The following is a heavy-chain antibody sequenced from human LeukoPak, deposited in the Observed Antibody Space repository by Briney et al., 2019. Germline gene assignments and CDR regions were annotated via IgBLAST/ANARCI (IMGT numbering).Heavy chain of an antibody. CDR2: ISSGGTNK. D-gene: IGHD3-10*01. V-gene: IGHV3-30-3*01. Sequence: PGRPLRLSCAASGFTFSSYALHWVRQAPGKGLEWVAVISSGGTNKYYADSVKGRFTISRDNSKNTLYLQVHSLRAEDTAVYYCATVGAGRYFDDWGQGTLVTVSS. CDR3: ATVGAGRYFDD. CDR1: GFTFSSYA. J-gene: IGHJ4*02.